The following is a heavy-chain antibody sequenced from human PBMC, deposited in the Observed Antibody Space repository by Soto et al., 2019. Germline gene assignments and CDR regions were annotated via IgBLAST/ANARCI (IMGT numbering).Heavy chain of an antibody. J-gene: IGHJ6*02. D-gene: IGHD3-22*01. V-gene: IGHV1-58*01. CDR2: IVVGSGNT. CDR1: GFTFTSSA. Sequence: ASVKVSCKASGFTFTSSAVQWVRQARGQRLEWIGWIVVGSGNTNYAQKFQERVTITRDMSTSTAYMELSSLRSEDTAVYYCAASRNYDSSGYGLYYYGMDVWGQGTTVTVSS. CDR3: AASRNYDSSGYGLYYYGMDV.